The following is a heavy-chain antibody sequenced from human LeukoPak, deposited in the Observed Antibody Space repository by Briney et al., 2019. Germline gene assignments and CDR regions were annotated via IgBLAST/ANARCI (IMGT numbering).Heavy chain of an antibody. CDR1: GFTFDDYG. CDR2: INWNGGST. CDR3: ARDRLVVGATPDAFDI. V-gene: IGHV3-20*04. Sequence: PGGSLRLSCAASGFTFDDYGMSWVRQAPGKGLGWVSGINWNGGSTGYADSVKGRFTTSRDNAKNSLYLQMNSLRAEDTALHYCARDRLVVGATPDAFDIWGQGTMVTVSS. J-gene: IGHJ3*02. D-gene: IGHD1-26*01.